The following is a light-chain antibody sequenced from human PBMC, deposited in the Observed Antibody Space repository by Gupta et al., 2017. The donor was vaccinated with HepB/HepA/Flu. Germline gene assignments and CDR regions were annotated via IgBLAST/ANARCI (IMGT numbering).Light chain of an antibody. CDR1: IRAVTSAYS. CDR3: QIDDNGAHL. V-gene: IGLV7-43*01. J-gene: IGLJ3*02. CDR2: STE. Sequence: TLLTQAPSLPVSPGGTVTLTCASPIRAVTSAYSPNWFQQKPGQGRRAVIYSTEKREAGPAGRFSGSLRGGKAALTLAEGQAEDEDDYYYQIDDNGAHLFGGGTKLTVL.